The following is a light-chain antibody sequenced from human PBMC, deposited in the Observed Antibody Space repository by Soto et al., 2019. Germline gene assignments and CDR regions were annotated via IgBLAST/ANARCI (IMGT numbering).Light chain of an antibody. CDR1: NSNIGTNT. CDR2: NNN. V-gene: IGLV1-44*01. CDR3: AAWDDNLRGRL. Sequence: QAVVTQPPSTSGTPGQMVTISCSGDNSNIGTNTVNWYRQVPGMAPQLLIYNNNQRPSGISGRFSGSKSGTSASLAISGLQSEDEADYYCAAWDDNLRGRLFGGGTKLTVL. J-gene: IGLJ2*01.